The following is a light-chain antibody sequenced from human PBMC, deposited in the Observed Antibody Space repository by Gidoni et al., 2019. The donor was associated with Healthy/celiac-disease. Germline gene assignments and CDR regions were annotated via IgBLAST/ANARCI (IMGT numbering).Light chain of an antibody. CDR1: SSNVGAGYD. V-gene: IGLV1-40*01. Sequence: QSVLTQPPSVSGAPGQRVTISCTGNSSNVGAGYDVHWYQQLPGTAPKLLIYSNSKRPAGVPDRFSGSKSGTSASLAITGLQAEDEADYYCQSYDSSLSGSVFGGGTKLTVL. J-gene: IGLJ3*02. CDR3: QSYDSSLSGSV. CDR2: SNS.